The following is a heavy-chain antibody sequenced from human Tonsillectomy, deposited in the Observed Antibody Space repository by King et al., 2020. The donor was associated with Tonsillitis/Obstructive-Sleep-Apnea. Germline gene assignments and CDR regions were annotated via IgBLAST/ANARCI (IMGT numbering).Heavy chain of an antibody. V-gene: IGHV1-69*10. Sequence: QLVQSGAEVKKPGSSVKVSCKASGGTFSSYAISWVRQAPGQGLEWMGGIIPIIGIANYAQKFQGRVTITADKSTSTAYMELSSLRSEDTAVYFCAREWAYCSSTSCYGDPNGHAFDIWGQGTMVTVSS. CDR3: AREWAYCSSTSCYGDPNGHAFDI. CDR2: IIPIIGIA. D-gene: IGHD2-2*01. CDR1: GGTFSSYA. J-gene: IGHJ3*02.